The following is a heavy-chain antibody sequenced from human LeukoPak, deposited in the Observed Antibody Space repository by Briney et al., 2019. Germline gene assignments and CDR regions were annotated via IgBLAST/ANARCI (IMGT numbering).Heavy chain of an antibody. V-gene: IGHV5-51*01. CDR1: GYSFMDYW. J-gene: IGHJ6*02. CDR3: ARYGLYGCSSTNCYTSYFYYGMDV. CDR2: IFPYDSDI. Sequence: GESLKISCKGSGYSFMDYWIGWVRQMPGKGPEWMGFIFPYDSDIKYSPSFQGQVTISVDKSISTAYVQWSSLKASDTAMYYCARYGLYGCSSTNCYTSYFYYGMDVWGQGTTVTVSS. D-gene: IGHD2-2*02.